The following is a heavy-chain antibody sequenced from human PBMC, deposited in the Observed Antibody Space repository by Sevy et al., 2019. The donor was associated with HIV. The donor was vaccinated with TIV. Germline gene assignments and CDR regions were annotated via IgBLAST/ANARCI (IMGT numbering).Heavy chain of an antibody. CDR1: GYTFTSYY. D-gene: IGHD5-12*01. CDR3: ARVRSRDGYLDAFDI. J-gene: IGHJ3*02. Sequence: ASVKVSCKASGYTFTSYYMHWVRQAPGQGLEWMEIINPSGGSTSYAQKFQGRVTMTRDTSTSTVYMELSSLRSEDTAVYYCARVRSRDGYLDAFDIWGQGTMVTVSS. CDR2: INPSGGST. V-gene: IGHV1-46*01.